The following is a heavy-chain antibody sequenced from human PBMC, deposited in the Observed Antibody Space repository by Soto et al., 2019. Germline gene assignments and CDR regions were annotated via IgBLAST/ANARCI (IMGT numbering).Heavy chain of an antibody. CDR1: GFTFSSYA. J-gene: IGHJ6*02. V-gene: IGHV3-23*01. CDR3: ARDRLLWFGEPKTRGGMDV. D-gene: IGHD3-10*01. CDR2: ISGSGGST. Sequence: EVQLLESGGGLVQPGGSLRLSCAASGFTFSSYAMSWVRQAPGKGLEWVSAISGSGGSTYYADSVKGRFTISRDNSKNTLYLQMNSLGAEDTAVYYCARDRLLWFGEPKTRGGMDVWGQGTTVTVSS.